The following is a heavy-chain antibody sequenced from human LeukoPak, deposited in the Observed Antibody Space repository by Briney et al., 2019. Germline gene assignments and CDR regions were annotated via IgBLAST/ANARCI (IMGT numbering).Heavy chain of an antibody. Sequence: GASVKVSCQASGYTFTCYVILWLPQAPGQGLQWMGWICAHNGKTNYAQNLQGRATHTSDTYINKVYLALRSLTSGDTHVYYCLRAGTTLLLDYWGQGTLVTVSS. CDR3: LRAGTTLLLDY. J-gene: IGHJ4*02. CDR1: GYTFTCYV. CDR2: ICAHNGKT. D-gene: IGHD4-11*01. V-gene: IGHV1-18*01.